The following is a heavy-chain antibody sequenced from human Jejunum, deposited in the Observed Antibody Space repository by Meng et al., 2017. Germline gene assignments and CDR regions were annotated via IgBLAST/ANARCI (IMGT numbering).Heavy chain of an antibody. J-gene: IGHJ4*02. CDR2: IIPILRSA. V-gene: IGHV1-69*01. D-gene: IGHD3-10*01. Sequence: GQCEQVGAEVKESGARVKVPCQASGAIFSALDITWVRQAPGQGLEWMGGIIPILRSANYAQKFQGRVTITADESTSTAYMELSSLRSDDTAVYYCARGGVSYQLLTRLTYWGQGTLVTVSS. CDR3: ARGGVSYQLLTRLTY. CDR1: GAIFSALD.